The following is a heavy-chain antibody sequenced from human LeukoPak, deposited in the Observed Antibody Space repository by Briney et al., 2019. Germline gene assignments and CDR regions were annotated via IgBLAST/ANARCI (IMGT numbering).Heavy chain of an antibody. CDR2: IIPIFGTA. Sequence: SVKVSCKASGGTFSSYAISWVRQAPGQGLEWMGGIIPIFGTANYAQKFQGRVTITADESTSTAYMELSSLRSEDTAVYYCARGTVGYNRGYYFDYWGQGTLVTVSS. D-gene: IGHD5-24*01. V-gene: IGHV1-69*13. CDR3: ARGTVGYNRGYYFDY. J-gene: IGHJ4*02. CDR1: GGTFSSYA.